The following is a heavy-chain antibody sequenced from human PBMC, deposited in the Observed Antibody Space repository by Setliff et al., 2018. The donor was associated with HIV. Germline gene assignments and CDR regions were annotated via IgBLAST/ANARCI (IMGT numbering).Heavy chain of an antibody. J-gene: IGHJ6*03. Sequence: SETLSLTCAGYGGSFSGYYWSWIRQPPGKGLEWIGEINHDRTTNYNPSLKSRVTISVDTSKNQFSLTLNSVTAADTAVYYCARGSRQLTIFGVVFKTNYYFMDVWGKGTAVTVSS. CDR3: ARGSRQLTIFGVVFKTNYYFMDV. CDR2: INHDRTT. CDR1: GGSFSGYY. V-gene: IGHV4-34*01. D-gene: IGHD3-3*01.